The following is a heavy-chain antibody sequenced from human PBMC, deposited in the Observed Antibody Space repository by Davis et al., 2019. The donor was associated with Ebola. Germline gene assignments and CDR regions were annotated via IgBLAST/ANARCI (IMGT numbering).Heavy chain of an antibody. V-gene: IGHV4-30-4*01. CDR1: GGSISSGDYY. J-gene: IGHJ6*02. CDR3: ARGLPYQLLYVDYYYYGMDV. D-gene: IGHD2-2*02. CDR2: IYYSGST. Sequence: MPSETLSLTCTVSGGSISSGDYYWSWIRQPPGKGLEWIGYIYYSGSTYYNPSLKSRVTISVDTSKNQFSLKLSSVTAADTAVYYCARGLPYQLLYVDYYYYGMDVWGQGTTVTVSS.